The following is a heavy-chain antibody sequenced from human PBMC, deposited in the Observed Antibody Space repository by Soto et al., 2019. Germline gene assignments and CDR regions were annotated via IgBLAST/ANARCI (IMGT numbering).Heavy chain of an antibody. Sequence: QVQLVESGGGVVQPGRSLRLSCAASGFTFSNYGMHWVRQAPGKGLEWVAVIWYDGSNKYYADSVKGRFTIYRDNSKNTLYLQMNSVRAEDTAVYYCGSELYTSSSKCWAFDISGQGTMVAFSS. CDR1: GFTFSNYG. V-gene: IGHV3-33*01. D-gene: IGHD6-6*01. CDR3: GSELYTSSSKCWAFDI. J-gene: IGHJ3*02. CDR2: IWYDGSNK.